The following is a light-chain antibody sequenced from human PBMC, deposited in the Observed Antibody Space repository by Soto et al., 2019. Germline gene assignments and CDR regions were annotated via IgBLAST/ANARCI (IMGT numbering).Light chain of an antibody. CDR1: QSVSSY. Sequence: EIVLTQSPATLSLSPGERATLSCRASQSVSSYLAWYQQKPGQAPRLLIYDASSRATGIPARFSGSGSGSYFTLTISSQEPDDFAVYYCQQRSTPLTFGGGTKVEIK. J-gene: IGKJ4*01. CDR3: QQRSTPLT. V-gene: IGKV3-11*01. CDR2: DAS.